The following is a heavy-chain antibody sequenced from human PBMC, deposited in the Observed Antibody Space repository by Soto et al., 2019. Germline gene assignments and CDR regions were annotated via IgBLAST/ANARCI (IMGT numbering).Heavy chain of an antibody. J-gene: IGHJ6*02. V-gene: IGHV2-70*01. CDR1: GFSLSTTGMC. CDR2: IDWDDDK. D-gene: IGHD3-9*01. Sequence: SGPTLVNPTQTLTLTCTFSGFSLSTTGMCVSWIRQPPGKALEWLALIDWDDDKYYSTSLKTRLTISKDTSKNQVVLTMTNMDPVDTATYYCARSLRYFDWLLGSQMDVWGQGTTVTVSS. CDR3: ARSLRYFDWLLGSQMDV.